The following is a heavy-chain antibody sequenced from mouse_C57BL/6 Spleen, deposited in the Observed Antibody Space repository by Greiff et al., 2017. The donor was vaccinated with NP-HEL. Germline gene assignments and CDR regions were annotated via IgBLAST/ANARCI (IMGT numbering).Heavy chain of an antibody. Sequence: QVQLQPGAELVKPGASVKLSCKASGYTFTSYWMQWVKQRPGQGLEWIGEIDPSDSYTNYNQKFKGKATLTVDTSSSTAYMQLSSLTSEDSAVYYCAGITTGVATDAMDYWGQGTSVTVSS. J-gene: IGHJ4*01. CDR2: IDPSDSYT. D-gene: IGHD1-1*01. V-gene: IGHV1-50*01. CDR3: AGITTGVATDAMDY. CDR1: GYTFTSYW.